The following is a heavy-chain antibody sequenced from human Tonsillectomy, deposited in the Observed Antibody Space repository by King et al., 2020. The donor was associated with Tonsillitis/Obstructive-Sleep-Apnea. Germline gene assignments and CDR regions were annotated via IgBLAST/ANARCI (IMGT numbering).Heavy chain of an antibody. V-gene: IGHV3-11*05. Sequence: VQLVESGGGLVKPGGSLRLSCAASGFTFSDNYMSWIRQAPGKGLEWISYISRSSSYTNYADSVKGRFTIARDNAKNSLYLQMNSLRAEDTAGYYCARVTGTTGVPDYYYMDVWGKGTTVTVSS. J-gene: IGHJ6*03. CDR1: GFTFSDNY. CDR2: ISRSSSYT. CDR3: ARVTGTTGVPDYYYMDV. D-gene: IGHD1-20*01.